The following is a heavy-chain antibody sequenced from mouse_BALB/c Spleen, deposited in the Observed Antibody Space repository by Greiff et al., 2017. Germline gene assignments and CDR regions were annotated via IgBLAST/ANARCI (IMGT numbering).Heavy chain of an antibody. V-gene: IGHV5-12-2*01. CDR3: ARRYGSSYGYYAMDY. D-gene: IGHD1-1*01. CDR2: ISNGGGST. Sequence: EVMLVESGGGLVQPGGSLKLSCAASGFTFSSYTMSWVRQTPEKRLEWVAYISNGGGSTYYPDTVKGRFTISRDNAKNTLYLQMSSLKSEDTAMYCCARRYGSSYGYYAMDYWGQGTSVTVSS. J-gene: IGHJ4*01. CDR1: GFTFSSYT.